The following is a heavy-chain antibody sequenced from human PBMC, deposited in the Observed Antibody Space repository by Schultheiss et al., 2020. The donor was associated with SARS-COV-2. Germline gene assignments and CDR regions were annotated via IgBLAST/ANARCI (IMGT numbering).Heavy chain of an antibody. D-gene: IGHD3-22*01. CDR1: GGSISSGGYY. J-gene: IGHJ4*02. V-gene: IGHV4-61*08. CDR2: IYYSGST. Sequence: SETLSLTCTVSGGSISSGGYYWSWIRQPPGKGLEWIGYIYYSGSTYYNPSLKSRVTISVDTSKNQFSLKLSSVTAADTAVYYCAKARYIGTMIVVVDYWGQGTLVTVSS. CDR3: AKARYIGTMIVVVDY.